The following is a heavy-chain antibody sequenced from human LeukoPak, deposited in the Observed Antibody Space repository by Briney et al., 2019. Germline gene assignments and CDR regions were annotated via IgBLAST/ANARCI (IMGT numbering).Heavy chain of an antibody. J-gene: IGHJ4*02. CDR3: ARDRYGGNVVVVVDAPYY. CDR2: INPSGGTT. Sequence: ASVKVSCKASGYTFTSYYMHWVRQAPGQGLEWMGIINPSGGTTSYAHKFQGRVTMTRDTSTSTVYMELSSLRSEDTAVYYCARDRYGGNVVVVVDAPYYWGQGTLVTVSS. V-gene: IGHV1-46*01. D-gene: IGHD2-15*01. CDR1: GYTFTSYY.